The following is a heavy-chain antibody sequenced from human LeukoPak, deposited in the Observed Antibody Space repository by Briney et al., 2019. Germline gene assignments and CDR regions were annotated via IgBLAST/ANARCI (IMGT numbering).Heavy chain of an antibody. Sequence: RGSLRLSCAASGFTFSGYGMNWVRQAPGKGLEWVSSISSTSSSTYYADSVKGRFTISRDNARNSLYLQMNSLRAEDTAVYYCARERGYSYGYSDYWGQGTLVTVSS. J-gene: IGHJ4*02. V-gene: IGHV3-21*01. CDR2: ISSTSSST. CDR1: GFTFSGYG. D-gene: IGHD5-18*01. CDR3: ARERGYSYGYSDY.